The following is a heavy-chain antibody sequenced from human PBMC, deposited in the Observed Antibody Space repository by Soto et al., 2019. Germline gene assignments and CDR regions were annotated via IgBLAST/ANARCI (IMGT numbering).Heavy chain of an antibody. J-gene: IGHJ6*02. CDR3: AKDLLRPGRAYGMDL. CDR2: ISYDGSNK. Sequence: QVQLVESGGGVVQPGRSLRLSCAASGFTFSSYGMHWVRQAPGKGLEWVAVISYDGSNKYYADSVKGRFTISRDNSKNTLYLQMNSLRAEDTAVYYCAKDLLRPGRAYGMDLWGQGTTVTVSS. V-gene: IGHV3-30*18. D-gene: IGHD1-26*01. CDR1: GFTFSSYG.